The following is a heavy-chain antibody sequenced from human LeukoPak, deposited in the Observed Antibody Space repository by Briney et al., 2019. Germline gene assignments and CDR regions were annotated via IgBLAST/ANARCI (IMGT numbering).Heavy chain of an antibody. CDR1: GGSFSGYY. CDR2: INHSGST. D-gene: IGHD4-17*01. CDR3: ARGLLDGDYAYYYYYMDV. Sequence: SETLSLTCAVYGGSFSGYYWSWIRQPPGKGLEWIGEINHSGSTKYNPSLKSRVTMSADTSENQFSLKLNSVTAADTAVYYCARGLLDGDYAYYYYYMDVWGKGTTVTVSS. V-gene: IGHV4-34*01. J-gene: IGHJ6*03.